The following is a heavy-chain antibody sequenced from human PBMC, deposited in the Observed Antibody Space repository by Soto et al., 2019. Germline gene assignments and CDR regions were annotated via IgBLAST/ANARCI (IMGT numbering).Heavy chain of an antibody. D-gene: IGHD6-13*01. Sequence: EVQLVESGGGVVRPGGSLRLSCAASGFTFDDYGMSWVRQAPGKGLEWVSGINWNGGSTGYADSVKGRFTISRDNAKNSLYLQRNSLRAEDTALYHCARDRGSSLYLAQWFDPWGQGTLVTVSS. CDR3: ARDRGSSLYLAQWFDP. CDR1: GFTFDDYG. CDR2: INWNGGST. J-gene: IGHJ5*02. V-gene: IGHV3-20*01.